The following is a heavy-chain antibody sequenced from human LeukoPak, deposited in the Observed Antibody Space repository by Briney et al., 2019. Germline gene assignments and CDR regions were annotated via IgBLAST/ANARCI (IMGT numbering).Heavy chain of an antibody. V-gene: IGHV1-18*01. J-gene: IGHJ6*02. CDR1: GHTFTSYG. CDR3: ARDQDILTGYYMSTDRSLLPLYYYYGMDV. D-gene: IGHD3-9*01. Sequence: ASVKVSCKASGHTFTSYGISWVRQAPGQGLEWMGWISAYNGNTNHAQKLQGRVTMTTDTSTSTAYMELRSLRSDDTAVYYCARDQDILTGYYMSTDRSLLPLYYYYGMDVWGQGTTVTVSS. CDR2: ISAYNGNT.